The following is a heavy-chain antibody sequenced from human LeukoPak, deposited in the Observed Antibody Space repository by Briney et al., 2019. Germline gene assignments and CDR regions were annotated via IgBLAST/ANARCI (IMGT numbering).Heavy chain of an antibody. J-gene: IGHJ4*02. CDR3: ARVWRYCSSTSCYGTFDY. CDR2: INPNSGGT. Sequence: ASVKVSCKASGYTFTSYGISWVRQAPGQGLEWMGWINPNSGGTNYAQKFQGRVTMTRDTSISTAYMELSRLRSDDTAVYYCARVWRYCSSTSCYGTFDYWGQGTLVTVSS. V-gene: IGHV1-2*02. CDR1: GYTFTSYG. D-gene: IGHD2-2*01.